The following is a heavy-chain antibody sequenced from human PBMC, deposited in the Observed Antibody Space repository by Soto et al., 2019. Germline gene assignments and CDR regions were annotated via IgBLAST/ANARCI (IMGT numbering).Heavy chain of an antibody. CDR3: ARDLSVGDYYDSSGYSMVLNGRDV. CDR1: GDTISTGGYS. V-gene: IGHV4-30-2*01. D-gene: IGHD3-22*01. Sequence: SQTLSLTCGVSGDTISTGGYSWAWIRQPPGKALEWIGHTYHSGNPYYNPSLKSRVIISVDRSKNQYSLKVSSITGDAPPPHHCARDLSVGDYYDSSGYSMVLNGRDVWGQGTTVTVSS. CDR2: TYHSGNP. J-gene: IGHJ6*02.